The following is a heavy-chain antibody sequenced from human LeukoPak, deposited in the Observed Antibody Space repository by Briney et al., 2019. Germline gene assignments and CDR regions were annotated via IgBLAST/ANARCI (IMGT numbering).Heavy chain of an antibody. V-gene: IGHV4-59*10. CDR1: GGSFSGYY. CDR2: IYTSGST. D-gene: IGHD3-3*01. CDR3: ARARSIFEVARGAFDI. J-gene: IGHJ3*02. Sequence: SETLSLTCAVYGGSFSGYYWSWIRQPAGKGLQWIGRIYTSGSTNYNSSLKSRVTISVDTSKNQFSLKLSSVTAADTAVYYCARARSIFEVARGAFDIWGQGTMVTVSS.